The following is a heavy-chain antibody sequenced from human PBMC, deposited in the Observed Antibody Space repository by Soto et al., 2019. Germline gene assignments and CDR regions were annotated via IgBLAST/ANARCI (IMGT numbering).Heavy chain of an antibody. CDR2: INPSGGGT. CDR3: ARMDAVKNSGWLHFDF. CDR1: GYSFTSYF. D-gene: IGHD5-12*01. Sequence: QVQLVQSGAEVKKPGASVKVSCKASGYSFTSYFIHWVRQAPGQGLAWMGIINPSGGGTRYAEKFQGRVAMTADTSASTFYLELSSLRCEDTAKYYCARMDAVKNSGWLHFDFCGQGTLVTVSS. V-gene: IGHV1-46*01. J-gene: IGHJ4*02.